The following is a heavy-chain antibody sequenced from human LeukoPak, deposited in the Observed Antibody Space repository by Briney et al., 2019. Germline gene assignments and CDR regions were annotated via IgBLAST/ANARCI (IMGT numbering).Heavy chain of an antibody. CDR2: IYYVGRT. V-gene: IGHV4-59*12. CDR3: ARVWWLRSNEAFDI. CDR1: GDSINTYY. Sequence: SETLSLTCSVSGDSINTYYWTWIRQSPGKGLEWIGYIYYVGRTSYNPSLESRVSISADTSTNQFSLTLASVTAADTAVYYCARVWWLRSNEAFDIWGQGTTVTVSS. J-gene: IGHJ3*02. D-gene: IGHD5-12*01.